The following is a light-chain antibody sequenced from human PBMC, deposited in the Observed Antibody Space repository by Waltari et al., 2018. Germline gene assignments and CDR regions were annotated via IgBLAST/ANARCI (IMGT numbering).Light chain of an antibody. CDR3: MQALQTPWT. J-gene: IGKJ1*01. V-gene: IGKV2-28*01. CDR1: QSLLHSNGYNY. CDR2: LGS. Sequence: DIVMTQSPLSLPVTPGEPASIPFMSSQSLLHSNGYNYLDWYLQKPGQSPQLLIFLGSNRASGVPDRFSGSGSGTDFTLKISRVEAEDVGIYYCMQALQTPWTFGQGTKVEIK.